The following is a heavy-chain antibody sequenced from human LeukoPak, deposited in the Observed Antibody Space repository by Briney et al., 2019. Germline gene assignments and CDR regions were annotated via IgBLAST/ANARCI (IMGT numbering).Heavy chain of an antibody. D-gene: IGHD3-9*01. Sequence: GGSLGLSCAASGFTFSSYGMHWVRQAPGKGLEWVAVIWYDGSNKYYADSVKGRFTISRDNSKNTLYLQMNSLRAEDTAVYYCARGYDILTGYLYYFDYWGQGTLVTVSS. CDR3: ARGYDILTGYLYYFDY. CDR2: IWYDGSNK. V-gene: IGHV3-33*01. J-gene: IGHJ4*02. CDR1: GFTFSSYG.